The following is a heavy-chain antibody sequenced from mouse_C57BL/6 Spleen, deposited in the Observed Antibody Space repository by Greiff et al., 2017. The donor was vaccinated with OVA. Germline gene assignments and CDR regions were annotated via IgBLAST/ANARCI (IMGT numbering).Heavy chain of an antibody. CDR2: IDPSDSYT. D-gene: IGHD3-2*02. CDR3: ARGVSSGPFAY. Sequence: VQLQQPGAELVMPGASVKLSCKASGYTFTSYWMHWVKQRPGQGLEWIGEIDPSDSYTNYNQKFKGKSTLTVDKSSSTAYMQLSSLTSEDSAVYYCARGVSSGPFAYWGQGTLVTVSA. J-gene: IGHJ3*01. V-gene: IGHV1-69*01. CDR1: GYTFTSYW.